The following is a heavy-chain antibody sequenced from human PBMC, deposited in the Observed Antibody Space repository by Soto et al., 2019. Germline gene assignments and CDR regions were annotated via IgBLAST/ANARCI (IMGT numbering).Heavy chain of an antibody. CDR2: IWYDGSNK. D-gene: IGHD4-17*01. V-gene: IGHV3-33*06. Sequence: PGGSLRLSCAASGFTFSSYGMHWVRQAPGKGLEWVAVIWYDGSNKYYADSVKGRFTISRDNSKNTLYLQMNSLRDEDTAVYYCAKNSYGDSWNFGLDVWGQGTTVTVSS. J-gene: IGHJ6*02. CDR1: GFTFSSYG. CDR3: AKNSYGDSWNFGLDV.